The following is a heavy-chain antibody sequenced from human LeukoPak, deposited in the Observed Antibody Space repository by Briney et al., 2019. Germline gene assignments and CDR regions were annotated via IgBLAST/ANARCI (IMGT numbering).Heavy chain of an antibody. CDR1: GFTFSSYG. CDR2: IWYGGSNK. CDR3: ARGVDTVDPDAFDI. V-gene: IGHV3-33*08. J-gene: IGHJ3*02. D-gene: IGHD5-18*01. Sequence: GRSLRLSCAASGFTFSSYGMHWVRQAPGKGLEWVAVIWYGGSNKYYADSVKGRFTISRDNSKNTLYLQMNSLRAEDTAVYYCARGVDTVDPDAFDIWGQGTMVTVSS.